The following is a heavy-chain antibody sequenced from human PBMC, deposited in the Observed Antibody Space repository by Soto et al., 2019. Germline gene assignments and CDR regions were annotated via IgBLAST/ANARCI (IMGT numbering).Heavy chain of an antibody. Sequence: QVQLVQSGAEVKKPGSSVKVSCKASGGTFSSYAISWVRQAPGQGLEWMGGIIPLFGTANYAQKFERRVTITAAESTSAGYMEISSLRSDDRAVYYCARGCIAVAGTGCDYWGQGALVTVSS. V-gene: IGHV1-69*12. CDR2: IIPLFGTA. CDR3: ARGCIAVAGTGCDY. CDR1: GGTFSSYA. J-gene: IGHJ4*02. D-gene: IGHD6-19*01.